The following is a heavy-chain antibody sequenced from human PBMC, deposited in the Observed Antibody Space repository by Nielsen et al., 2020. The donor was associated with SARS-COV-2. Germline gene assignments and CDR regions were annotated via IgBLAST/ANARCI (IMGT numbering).Heavy chain of an antibody. J-gene: IGHJ6*02. CDR1: GFTFSSYW. D-gene: IGHD3-10*01. CDR2: IKQDGSEK. V-gene: IGHV3-7*05. CDR3: ARDSTSLLFYYYYGMDV. Sequence: GGSLRLSCAASGFTFSSYWMSWVRQAPGKGLEWVANIKQDGSEKYYVDSVKGRFTISRDNAKNSLYLQMNSLRAEDTAVYHCARDSTSLLFYYYYGMDVWGQGTTVTVSS.